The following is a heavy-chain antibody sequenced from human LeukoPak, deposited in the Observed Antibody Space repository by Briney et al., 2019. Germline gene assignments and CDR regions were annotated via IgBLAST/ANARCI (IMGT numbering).Heavy chain of an antibody. CDR3: ASGWLGA. D-gene: IGHD3-10*01. J-gene: IGHJ4*02. Sequence: GGSLRLSCAASGFTFTRSWMQWVRQAPGKGLVWISRINTDGSSTSYADSVKGRFTVSRDNAKNTLYMEMNSPRAEDTAVYYCASGWLGAWGQGTVVTVSS. V-gene: IGHV3-74*01. CDR2: INTDGSST. CDR1: GFTFTRSW.